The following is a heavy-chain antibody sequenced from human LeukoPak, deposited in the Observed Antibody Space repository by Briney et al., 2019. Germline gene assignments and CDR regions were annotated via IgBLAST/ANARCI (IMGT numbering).Heavy chain of an antibody. D-gene: IGHD3-22*01. J-gene: IGHJ3*02. V-gene: IGHV3-20*04. CDR3: AKEANRQKYYEIRGDAFDI. CDR1: GFTFDDYG. CDR2: INWNGGST. Sequence: PGGSLRLSCAASGFTFDDYGMSWVRQAPGKGLEWVSGINWNGGSTGYADSVKGRFTISRDNAKNSLYLQMNSLRAEDMALYYCAKEANRQKYYEIRGDAFDIWGQGTMVTVSS.